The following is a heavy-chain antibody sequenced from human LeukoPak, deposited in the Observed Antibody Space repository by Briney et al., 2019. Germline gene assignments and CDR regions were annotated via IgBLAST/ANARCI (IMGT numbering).Heavy chain of an antibody. CDR2: ISYDGSNK. CDR1: GFTFSSYG. J-gene: IGHJ4*02. Sequence: GGSLRLSCAASGFTFSSYGMHWVRQAPGKGLEWVAVISYDGSNKYYADSVKGRFTISRDNSKNTLYLQMNSLRVEDTALYYCAKTVVVVSTGDDDYWGQGTLVTVSS. CDR3: AKTVVVVSTGDDDY. V-gene: IGHV3-30*18. D-gene: IGHD2-2*01.